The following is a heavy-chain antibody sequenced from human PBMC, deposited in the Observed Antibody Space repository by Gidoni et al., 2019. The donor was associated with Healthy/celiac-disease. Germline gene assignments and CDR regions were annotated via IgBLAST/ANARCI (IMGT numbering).Heavy chain of an antibody. Sequence: EVQLVESGGGLVQPGGSLRLSCAASGFTFSSYWMHWVRQAPGKGLVWVSRINSDGSSTSYADSVKGRFTISRDNAKNTLYLQMNSLRAEDTAVYYCASQSPSDPMMVTLTDYWGQGTLVTVSS. D-gene: IGHD5-18*01. CDR3: ASQSPSDPMMVTLTDY. J-gene: IGHJ4*02. CDR1: GFTFSSYW. V-gene: IGHV3-74*01. CDR2: INSDGSST.